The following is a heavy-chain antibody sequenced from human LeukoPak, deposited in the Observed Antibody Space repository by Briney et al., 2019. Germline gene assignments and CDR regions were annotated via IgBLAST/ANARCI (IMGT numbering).Heavy chain of an antibody. D-gene: IGHD2/OR15-2a*01. Sequence: TLSLPCTVSGGSITSGNDYWSWIRQPAGKELEWIGRIHATGSTRFNPSFKSRVSISFDMSENQFSLNLISVTAADTAIYYCAKLIAGSMAFNYWGRGTLVSVSS. J-gene: IGHJ4*02. CDR2: IHATGST. CDR1: GGSITSGNDY. CDR3: AKLIAGSMAFNY. V-gene: IGHV4-61*02.